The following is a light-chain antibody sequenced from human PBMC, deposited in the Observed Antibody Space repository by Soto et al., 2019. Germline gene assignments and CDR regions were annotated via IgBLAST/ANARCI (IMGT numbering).Light chain of an antibody. J-gene: IGLJ1*01. Sequence: QSALTQPPSASGSPGRSVSISCTGTSRDVGGNNYVSWYQQHPGKAPKLMIYEVSKRPSGVPDRFSGSKSGNTASLTVSGLQAEDEADYFCLSYAGSTNYVFGTGTKVTVL. CDR2: EVS. CDR3: LSYAGSTNYV. V-gene: IGLV2-8*01. CDR1: SRDVGGNNY.